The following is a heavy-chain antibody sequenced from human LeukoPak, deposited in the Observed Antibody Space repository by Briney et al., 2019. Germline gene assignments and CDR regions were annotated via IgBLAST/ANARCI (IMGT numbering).Heavy chain of an antibody. CDR2: IYYSGST. D-gene: IGHD6-19*01. CDR3: ARRYSSGWYPLDY. J-gene: IGHJ4*02. V-gene: IGHV4-59*01. CDR1: GGSISSYY. Sequence: SETLSLTCTVSGGSISSYYWSWIRQPPGKGLERIGYIYYSGSTNYNPSLKSRVTISVDTSKNQFSLKLSSVTAADTAVYYCARRYSSGWYPLDYWGQGTLVTVSS.